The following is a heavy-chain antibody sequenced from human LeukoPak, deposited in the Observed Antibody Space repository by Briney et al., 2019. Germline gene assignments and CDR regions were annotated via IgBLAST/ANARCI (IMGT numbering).Heavy chain of an antibody. J-gene: IGHJ4*02. CDR3: ARAAPYYYGSGSLDY. D-gene: IGHD3-10*01. Sequence: GGSLRLSCAASGFTFSSYDMHWVRHATGKGLEWVSAIGTAGDTHYPGSVKGRFTISRENAKNSLYLQMNSLRAGDTAVYYCARAAPYYYGSGSLDYWGQGTLVTVSS. CDR1: GFTFSSYD. CDR2: IGTAGDT. V-gene: IGHV3-13*01.